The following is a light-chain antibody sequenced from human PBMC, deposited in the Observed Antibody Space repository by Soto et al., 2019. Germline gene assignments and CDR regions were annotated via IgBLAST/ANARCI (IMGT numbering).Light chain of an antibody. CDR2: EVT. J-gene: IGLJ2*01. CDR3: AAWDDSLAVV. V-gene: IGLV2-14*01. CDR1: SGDIGSYNR. Sequence: QSVLTQPASVSGSPGQSITISCTGTSGDIGSYNRVSWYQQHPGKAPKLIIYEVTDRPSGVPDRFSGSKSGTSASLASSGLQSDDEGDYYCAAWDDSLAVVFGGGTKLTVL.